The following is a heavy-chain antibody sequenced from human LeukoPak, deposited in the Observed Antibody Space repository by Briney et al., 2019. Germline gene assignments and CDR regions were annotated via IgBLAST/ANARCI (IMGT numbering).Heavy chain of an antibody. CDR2: IYYSGST. CDR3: ARVVSYYYDSSGYYDPPYYYYYYYMDV. Sequence: ETLSLTCTVSGGSISSYYWSWIRLPPGKGLEWIGYIYYSGSTNYNPSLKSRVTISVDTSKNQFSLKLSSVTAADTAVYYCARVVSYYYDSSGYYDPPYYYYYYYMDVWGKGTTVTISS. D-gene: IGHD3-22*01. J-gene: IGHJ6*03. CDR1: GGSISSYY. V-gene: IGHV4-59*01.